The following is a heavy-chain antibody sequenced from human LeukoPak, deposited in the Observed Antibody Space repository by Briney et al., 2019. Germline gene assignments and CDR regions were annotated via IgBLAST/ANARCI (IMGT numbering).Heavy chain of an antibody. J-gene: IGHJ4*02. V-gene: IGHV3-7*01. D-gene: IGHD3-16*01. CDR1: GFTFRAYW. CDR3: AKDPSYGYYPYGAH. Sequence: PGGSLRLSCGASGFTFRAYWMSWVRQAPGKGLEWVGNVNQDGSEIYYVDSVKGRFTISRDNAKNSLYLQMNSLRAEDTAIYYCAKDPSYGYYPYGAHWGQGTLVTVSS. CDR2: VNQDGSEI.